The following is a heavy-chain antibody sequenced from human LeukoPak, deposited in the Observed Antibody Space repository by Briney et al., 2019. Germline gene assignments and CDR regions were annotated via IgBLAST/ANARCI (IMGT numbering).Heavy chain of an antibody. CDR3: ARGYYDSSGYWGFDY. V-gene: IGHV4-39*07. J-gene: IGHJ4*02. CDR1: GGSISSSSYY. CDR2: IYYSGST. Sequence: SETLSLTCTVSGGSISSSSYYWGWIRQPPGKGLEWIGSIYYSGSTYYNPSLKSRVTISVDTSKNQFSLKLSSVTAADTAVYYCARGYYDSSGYWGFDYWGQGTLVTVSS. D-gene: IGHD3-22*01.